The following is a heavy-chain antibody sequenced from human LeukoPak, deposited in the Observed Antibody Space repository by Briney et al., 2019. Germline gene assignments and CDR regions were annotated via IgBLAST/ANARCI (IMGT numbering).Heavy chain of an antibody. CDR3: AIGSYPCQY. D-gene: IGHD3-10*01. J-gene: IGHJ4*02. Sequence: SETLSLTCSVSGGSISSFYWSWIRQPPGKGLDWIALIHDSGSTNYNPSLKSRVTLSLDTSKNRLSLRLSSVTAADAAVYYCAIGSYPCQYWGQGTLVTVSS. CDR1: GGSISSFY. V-gene: IGHV4-59*08. CDR2: IHDSGST.